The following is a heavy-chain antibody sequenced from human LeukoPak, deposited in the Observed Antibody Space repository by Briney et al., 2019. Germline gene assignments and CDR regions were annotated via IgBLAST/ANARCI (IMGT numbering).Heavy chain of an antibody. CDR1: GGSITSGDYY. CDR2: IYYSGST. J-gene: IGHJ4*02. V-gene: IGHV4-30-4*08. D-gene: IGHD3-22*01. Sequence: SETLSLTCTVSGGSITSGDYYWSWIRQPPGKGLEWIGNIYYSGSTYYNPSLKSRVTISVDTSKNQFPLKLSSVTAADTAVYYCARDDTYYYDSSSYPTRYWGQGTLVTVSS. CDR3: ARDDTYYYDSSSYPTRY.